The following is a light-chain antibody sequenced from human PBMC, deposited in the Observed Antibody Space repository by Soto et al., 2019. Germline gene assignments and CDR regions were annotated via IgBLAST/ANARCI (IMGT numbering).Light chain of an antibody. J-gene: IGKJ4*01. CDR1: QSISSY. V-gene: IGKV1-39*01. CDR2: AAS. Sequence: DIQMTQSPSSLSASVGDRVTITCRASQSISSYLNWYQQKPGKAPKLLIYAASSLQSGVPSRFSRSGSGTDFTLTISSMQPDDFDTYYCQQSYSTPLTVGGGTKVHIK. CDR3: QQSYSTPLT.